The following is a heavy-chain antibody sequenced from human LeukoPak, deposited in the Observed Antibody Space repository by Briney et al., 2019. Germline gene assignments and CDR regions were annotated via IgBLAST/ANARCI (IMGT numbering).Heavy chain of an antibody. D-gene: IGHD3-16*01. Sequence: GGSLRLSCAVSGLTSNNYGMTWVRQAPGKGLEWVSSISNSATRTFYADSVKGRFTISRDNSKNTLYLQMNSLRAEDTAVYFCAKDPLGGDEADYCGQGTLVIVSS. V-gene: IGHV3-23*01. J-gene: IGHJ4*02. CDR1: GLTSNNYG. CDR2: ISNSATRT. CDR3: AKDPLGGDEADY.